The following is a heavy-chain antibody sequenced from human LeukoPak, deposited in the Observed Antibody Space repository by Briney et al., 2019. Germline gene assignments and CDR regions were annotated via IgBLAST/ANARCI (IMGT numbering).Heavy chain of an antibody. V-gene: IGHV3-74*01. Sequence: GGSLRLSCAASGFTFSSYWMHRVRQAPGKGLVWVSRINSDASTTSCADSVKGRFTISRDNAKNTLHLQMNSLRAEDTAVYYCTRVAGSGSVDWGQGTLVTVSS. CDR3: TRVAGSGSVD. J-gene: IGHJ4*02. CDR2: INSDASTT. D-gene: IGHD1-26*01. CDR1: GFTFSSYW.